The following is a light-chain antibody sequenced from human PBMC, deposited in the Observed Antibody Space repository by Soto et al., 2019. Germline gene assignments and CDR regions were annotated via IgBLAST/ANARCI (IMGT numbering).Light chain of an antibody. Sequence: EIVLTQSPATLSSSPGDRATLSCKTSQRIAGLLAWYEQQPGQAPRLLIYDASNRATGIPARFSGSGSGTAFSLTISSLEPEDFAVYFCLQSGNWPWTFGGGTTVEIK. CDR1: QRIAGL. J-gene: IGKJ1*01. CDR3: LQSGNWPWT. V-gene: IGKV3-11*01. CDR2: DAS.